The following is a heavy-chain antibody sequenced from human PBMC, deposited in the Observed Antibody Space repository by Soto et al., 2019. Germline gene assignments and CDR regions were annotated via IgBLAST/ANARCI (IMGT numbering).Heavy chain of an antibody. Sequence: SETLSLTCTVSGGSISSSSYYWGWIRQPPGKGLEGIGSIYYSGSTYYNPSLKSRVTISVDTSKNQFSLKLSSVTAADTAVYYCATLRFLEWLLDYWGQGTLVTVSS. CDR3: ATLRFLEWLLDY. CDR2: IYYSGST. D-gene: IGHD3-3*01. V-gene: IGHV4-39*01. J-gene: IGHJ4*02. CDR1: GGSISSSSYY.